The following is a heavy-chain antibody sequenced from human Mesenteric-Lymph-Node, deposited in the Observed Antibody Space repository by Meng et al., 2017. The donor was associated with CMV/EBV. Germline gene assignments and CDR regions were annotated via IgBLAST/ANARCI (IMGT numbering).Heavy chain of an antibody. CDR2: ISGSGGST. CDR3: AKDDALPSPGDY. J-gene: IGHJ4*02. D-gene: IGHD2-2*01. CDR1: GFSFSNYG. Sequence: GGSLRLSCAASGFSFSNYGMHWVRQAPGKGLEWVSAISGSGGSTYYADSVKGRFTISRDNSKNTLYLQMNSLRAEDTAVYYCAKDDALPSPGDYWGQGTLVTVSS. V-gene: IGHV3-23*01.